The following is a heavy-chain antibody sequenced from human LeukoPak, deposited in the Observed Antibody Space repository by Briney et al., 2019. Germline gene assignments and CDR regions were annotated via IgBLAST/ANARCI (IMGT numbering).Heavy chain of an antibody. J-gene: IGHJ4*02. CDR1: GFTFSSYW. CDR3: ARARTRGYSGYGEGY. Sequence: GGSLRLSCAASGFTFSSYWMSWVRQAPGKGLEWVANIMQDGSEKYYVGSVKGRFTISRDNAKNSLYLQMNSLRAEDTAVYYCARARTRGYSGYGEGYWGQGTLVTVSS. V-gene: IGHV3-7*03. CDR2: IMQDGSEK. D-gene: IGHD5-12*01.